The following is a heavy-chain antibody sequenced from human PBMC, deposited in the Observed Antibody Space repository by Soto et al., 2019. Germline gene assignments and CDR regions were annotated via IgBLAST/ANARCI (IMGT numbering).Heavy chain of an antibody. J-gene: IGHJ6*02. CDR1: GGSISSSSYY. V-gene: IGHV4-39*01. CDR2: IYYSGST. CDR3: ASQDSYSYYYGMDV. D-gene: IGHD2-15*01. Sequence: QLQLQESGPGLVKPSETLSLTCTVSGGSISSSSYYWGWIRQPPGKGLEWIGSIYYSGSTYYNPSLKSRATISVDTSKNQFSLKLSSVTAADTAVYYCASQDSYSYYYGMDVWGQGTTVTVSS.